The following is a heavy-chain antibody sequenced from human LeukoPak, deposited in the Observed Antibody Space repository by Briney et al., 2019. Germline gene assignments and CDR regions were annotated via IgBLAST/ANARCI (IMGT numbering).Heavy chain of an antibody. CDR2: ISGNGSNT. D-gene: IGHD5-24*01. CDR3: ARSKRWLEHYWYFDL. V-gene: IGHV3-64*01. Sequence: GGSLRLSCSASGFTFSNYPMHWVHQAPGKGLEYVSGISGNGSNTYYANSVKGRFTISRDNTKHTLYIQMGSLRAEDMAVYYCARSKRWLEHYWYFDLWGRGTLVTVSS. J-gene: IGHJ2*01. CDR1: GFTFSNYP.